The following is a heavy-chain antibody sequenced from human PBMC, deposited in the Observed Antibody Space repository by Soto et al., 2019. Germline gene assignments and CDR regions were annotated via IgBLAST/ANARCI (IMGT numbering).Heavy chain of an antibody. J-gene: IGHJ6*02. V-gene: IGHV3-30*18. CDR2: ISYDGSNK. Sequence: GGSLRLSCAASGFTFSSYGMHWVRQAPGKGLEWVAVISYDGSNKYYADSVKGRFTISRDNSKNTLYLQMNSLRAEDTAVYYCAKDRGDCSSTSCYSYGMDVWGQGTTVTVSS. CDR1: GFTFSSYG. D-gene: IGHD2-2*01. CDR3: AKDRGDCSSTSCYSYGMDV.